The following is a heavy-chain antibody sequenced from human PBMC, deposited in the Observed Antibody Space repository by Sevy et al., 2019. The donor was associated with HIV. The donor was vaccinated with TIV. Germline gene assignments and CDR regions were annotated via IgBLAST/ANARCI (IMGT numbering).Heavy chain of an antibody. CDR3: AKDHNLWSEGGFLHH. D-gene: IGHD3-10*01. V-gene: IGHV3-30*18. Sequence: GESLKISCAASGFTFSSYAIHWVRQTPGKGLEGVAVISYDGNNKYYADSVKGRFTVSRDNSKNTLYAQMNSLRAEDTAVYYCAKDHNLWSEGGFLHHWGQGTLVTVSS. CDR1: GFTFSSYA. J-gene: IGHJ1*01. CDR2: ISYDGNNK.